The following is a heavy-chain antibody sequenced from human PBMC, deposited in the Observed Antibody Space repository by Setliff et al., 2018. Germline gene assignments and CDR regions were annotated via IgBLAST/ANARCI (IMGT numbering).Heavy chain of an antibody. D-gene: IGHD2-2*01. Sequence: ASVKVSCKTSGYSFTNYGVNWVRQAPGQGLEWMGWNSVYAREFQGRVTMTIDTPTSTAYMELRSLRSDDTAVYYCARGPPDFVVVPAAAKFDYWGPGTLVTVSS. CDR3: ARGPPDFVVVPAAAKFDY. CDR2: NSV. V-gene: IGHV1-18*01. CDR1: GYSFTNYG. J-gene: IGHJ4*02.